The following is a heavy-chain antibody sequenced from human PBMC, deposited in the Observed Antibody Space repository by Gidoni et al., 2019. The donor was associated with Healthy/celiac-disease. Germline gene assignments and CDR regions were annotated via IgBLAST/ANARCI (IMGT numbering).Heavy chain of an antibody. CDR2: ISSSSSTI. CDR1: GFTLSSYS. Sequence: EVQLVESGGGLVQPGGSLRLSCAASGFTLSSYSMNWVRQAPGKGLEWVSYISSSSSTIYYADSVKGRFTISRDNAKNSLYLQMNSLRDEDTAVYYCATTGGHYDFWSGYYEGVDYWGQGTLVTVSS. CDR3: ATTGGHYDFWSGYYEGVDY. D-gene: IGHD3-3*01. J-gene: IGHJ4*02. V-gene: IGHV3-48*02.